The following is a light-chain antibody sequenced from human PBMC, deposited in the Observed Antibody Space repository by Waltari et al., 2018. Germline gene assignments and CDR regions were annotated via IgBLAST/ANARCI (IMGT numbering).Light chain of an antibody. Sequence: DIQMTQSHSTLSASVGDTVPFTCRARESISTWLAWYQQRPGKAPKLLIYKASYLETGVPSRFSGSGSGTEFILTISSLRPDDSATYYCQQYSNYYTFGQGTKLEIK. V-gene: IGKV1-5*03. J-gene: IGKJ2*01. CDR3: QQYSNYYT. CDR1: ESISTW. CDR2: KAS.